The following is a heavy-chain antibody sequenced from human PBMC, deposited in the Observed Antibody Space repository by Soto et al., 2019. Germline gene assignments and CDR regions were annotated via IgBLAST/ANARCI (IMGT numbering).Heavy chain of an antibody. CDR2: ITGSGGGT. CDR3: ARNKGPGSHTLYSFAY. Sequence: EVQLLESGGGLIQPGGSLRLSCVASGFTFTTYAMSWVRQAPGKGLEWVSIITGSGGGTYYADSVKGRFTISRDNSKNTLYLQINSLRAEDTVVYYCARNKGPGSHTLYSFAYWGRGTLVSVSS. D-gene: IGHD3-10*01. V-gene: IGHV3-23*01. J-gene: IGHJ4*02. CDR1: GFTFTTYA.